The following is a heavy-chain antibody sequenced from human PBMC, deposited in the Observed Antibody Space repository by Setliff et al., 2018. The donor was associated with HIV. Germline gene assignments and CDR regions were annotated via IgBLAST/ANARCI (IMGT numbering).Heavy chain of an antibody. CDR1: GGSINTGSYY. D-gene: IGHD3-10*01. J-gene: IGHJ4*02. CDR3: ARARGPEGYFDS. Sequence: SETLSLTCTVSGGSINTGSYYWGWIRQPPGKGLESIGTIYYSGSTYYKSSLKSRLTISVNTSKNQFSLKMSSVTAADTAVYYCARARGPEGYFDSWGQGTLVTVSS. CDR2: IYYSGST. V-gene: IGHV4-39*07.